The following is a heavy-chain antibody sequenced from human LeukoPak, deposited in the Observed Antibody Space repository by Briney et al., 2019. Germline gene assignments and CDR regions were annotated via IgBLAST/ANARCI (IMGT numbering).Heavy chain of an antibody. J-gene: IGHJ4*02. CDR3: AKGHMAATEFDY. CDR1: GFTFSSYA. Sequence: GGSMRLSCAASGFTFSSYAMSWVRQAPGKGLEWVSAISGSGGSTYYADSVKGRFTISRDNSKNTLYLQMNSLRAEDTAVYYCAKGHMAATEFDYWGQGTLVTVSS. CDR2: ISGSGGST. V-gene: IGHV3-23*01. D-gene: IGHD6-25*01.